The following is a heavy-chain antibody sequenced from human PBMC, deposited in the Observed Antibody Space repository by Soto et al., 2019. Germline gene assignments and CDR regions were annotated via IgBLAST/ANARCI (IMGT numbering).Heavy chain of an antibody. J-gene: IGHJ5*02. D-gene: IGHD2-2*01. CDR1: GGSFSGYY. CDR3: ARAPPRGYCSSTSCFNLGWFDP. CDR2: INHSGST. V-gene: IGHV4-34*01. Sequence: SETLSLTCAVYGGSFSGYYWSWIRQPPGKGLEWIGEINHSGSTNYNPSLKSRVTISVDTSKNQFSLKLSSVTAADTAVYYCARAPPRGYCSSTSCFNLGWFDPWGQGTLVTVSS.